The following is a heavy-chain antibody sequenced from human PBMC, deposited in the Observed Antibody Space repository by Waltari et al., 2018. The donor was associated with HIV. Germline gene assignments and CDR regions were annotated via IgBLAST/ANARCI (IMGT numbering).Heavy chain of an antibody. J-gene: IGHJ5*02. D-gene: IGHD6-19*01. CDR3: ARVGRGWYWFDP. CDR2: INSDGSST. Sequence: EVQLVESGGGLVQPGGSLRLSCAASGFHFRSYWMHWVRQAPGKGLVWVSRINSDGSSTSYADSVKGRFTISRDNAKNTLYLQMNSLRAEDTAVYYCARVGRGWYWFDPWGQGTLVTVSS. CDR1: GFHFRSYW. V-gene: IGHV3-74*01.